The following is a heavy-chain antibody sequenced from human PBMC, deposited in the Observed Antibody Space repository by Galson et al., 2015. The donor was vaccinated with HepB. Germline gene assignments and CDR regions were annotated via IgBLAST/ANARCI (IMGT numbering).Heavy chain of an antibody. CDR3: ARDMGYSGSYSGY. CDR2: ISTSGGTI. Sequence: SLRLSCAASGFIFNDYYMSWIRQAPGKGLEWVSCISTSGGTIYYADPVWGRFTISRDSAKNSLYLQMNSLRAEDTAVYYCARDMGYSGSYSGYWGQGTLVTVSS. CDR1: GFIFNDYY. D-gene: IGHD1-26*01. V-gene: IGHV3-11*01. J-gene: IGHJ4*02.